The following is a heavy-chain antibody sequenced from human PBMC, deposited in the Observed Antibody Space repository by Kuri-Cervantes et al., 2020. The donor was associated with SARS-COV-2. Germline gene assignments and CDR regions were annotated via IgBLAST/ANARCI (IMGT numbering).Heavy chain of an antibody. CDR1: GGSISSHY. CDR3: ARLGDILTGYSVYFDY. D-gene: IGHD3-9*01. Sequence: GSLRLSCTVSGGSISSHYWSWIRQPPGKGLEWIGYIYYSGSTNYNPSLKSRVTISVDTSKNQFSLKLSSVTAADTAVYYCARLGDILTGYSVYFDYWGQGTLVTVSS. CDR2: IYYSGST. J-gene: IGHJ4*02. V-gene: IGHV4-59*08.